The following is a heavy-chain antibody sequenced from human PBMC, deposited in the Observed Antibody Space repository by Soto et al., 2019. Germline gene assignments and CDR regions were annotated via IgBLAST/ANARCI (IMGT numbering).Heavy chain of an antibody. CDR2: IFASGGST. J-gene: IGHJ4*02. Sequence: EVHLLESGGDLLQPGGSLRLSCAASGFAFSSYAMGWVRQAPGKGLEWVSGIFASGGSTYYADSVMGRFTISRDNSKNTLYLQMNSLRPEDTAVYYCARAVWVTWCLYFFDSWGQGTLVSVSS. V-gene: IGHV3-23*01. CDR1: GFAFSSYA. CDR3: ARAVWVTWCLYFFDS. D-gene: IGHD2-8*01.